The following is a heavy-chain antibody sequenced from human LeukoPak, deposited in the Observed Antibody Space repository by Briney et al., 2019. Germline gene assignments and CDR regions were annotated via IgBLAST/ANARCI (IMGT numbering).Heavy chain of an antibody. V-gene: IGHV3-23*01. CDR1: GFTFSSYA. Sequence: PGGSLRLSCAASGFTFSSYAMSWVCQAPGKGLEWVSAISGSGGSTYYADSVKGRFTISRDNSKNTLYLQMNSLRAEDTAVYYCAKDQNSGDAFDIWGQGTMVTVSS. D-gene: IGHD1-26*01. CDR3: AKDQNSGDAFDI. CDR2: ISGSGGST. J-gene: IGHJ3*02.